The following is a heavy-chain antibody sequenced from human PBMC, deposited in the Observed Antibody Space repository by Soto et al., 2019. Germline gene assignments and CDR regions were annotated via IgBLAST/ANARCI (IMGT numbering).Heavy chain of an antibody. J-gene: IGHJ3*02. V-gene: IGHV3-23*01. CDR3: AKVSRGAIVVVVAATRVGAFDI. CDR2: ISGSGGST. Sequence: EVQLLESGGGLVQPGGSLRLSCAASGFTFSSYAMSWVRQAPGKGLEWVSAISGSGGSTYYADSVKGRFTISRDNSKNTLYLQMNSLRAEDTAVYYCAKVSRGAIVVVVAATRVGAFDIWGQGTMVTVSS. D-gene: IGHD2-15*01. CDR1: GFTFSSYA.